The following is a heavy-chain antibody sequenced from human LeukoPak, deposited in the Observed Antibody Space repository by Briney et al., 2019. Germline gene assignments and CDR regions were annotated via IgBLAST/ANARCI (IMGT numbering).Heavy chain of an antibody. J-gene: IGHJ3*02. CDR3: ARDGSGSYYRHDAFDI. CDR1: GFTFSINY. V-gene: IGHV3-66*01. D-gene: IGHD3-10*01. Sequence: GGSLRLSCAASGFTFSINYMSWVRQAPGKGLEWVSVIYSGGSTYYADSVKGRFTISRDNSKNTLYLQMNSLRAEDTAVYYCARDGSGSYYRHDAFDIWGQGTMVTVSS. CDR2: IYSGGST.